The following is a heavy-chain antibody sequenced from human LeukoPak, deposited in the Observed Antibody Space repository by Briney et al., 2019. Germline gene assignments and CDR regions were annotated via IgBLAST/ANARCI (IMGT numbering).Heavy chain of an antibody. CDR2: IYYSGST. CDR3: ASSRSLRYSYGPNWFDP. CDR1: GGSISSSSYY. D-gene: IGHD5-18*01. J-gene: IGHJ5*02. Sequence: SETLSLTCTVSGGSISSSSYYWGWIRQPPGKGLEWIGSIYYSGSTYYNPSLKSRVTISVDTSKNQFSLKLSSVTAADTAVYYCASSRSLRYSYGPNWFDPWGQGTLVTVSS. V-gene: IGHV4-39*01.